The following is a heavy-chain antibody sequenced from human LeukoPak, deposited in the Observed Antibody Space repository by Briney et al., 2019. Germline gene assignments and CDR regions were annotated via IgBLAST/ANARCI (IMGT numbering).Heavy chain of an antibody. V-gene: IGHV1-69*04. D-gene: IGHD7-27*01. CDR3: ARDPLGPFDY. J-gene: IGHJ4*02. CDR1: GGTFSSYA. CDR2: IIPILGIA. Sequence: SVKVSCKASGGTFSSYAISWVRQAPGQGLEWMGRIIPILGIANYAQKFQGRVTMTRDTSISTAYMELSRLRSDDTAVYYCARDPLGPFDYWGQGTLVTVSS.